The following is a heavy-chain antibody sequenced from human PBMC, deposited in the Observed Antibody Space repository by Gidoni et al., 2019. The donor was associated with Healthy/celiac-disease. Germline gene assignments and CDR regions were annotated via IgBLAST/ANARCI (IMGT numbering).Heavy chain of an antibody. CDR2: IKSKTDGGTT. J-gene: IGHJ4*02. CDR1: GFTFSNAW. D-gene: IGHD3-16*02. V-gene: IGHV3-15*01. CDR3: TTGDLGELSFFDY. Sequence: EVQLVESGGGLVKPGGSLRLSCAASGFTFSNAWMSWVRQAPGKGLEWVGRIKSKTDGGTTDYAAPVKGRFTISRDDSKNTLYLQMNSLKTEDTAVYYCTTGDLGELSFFDYWGQGTLVTVSS.